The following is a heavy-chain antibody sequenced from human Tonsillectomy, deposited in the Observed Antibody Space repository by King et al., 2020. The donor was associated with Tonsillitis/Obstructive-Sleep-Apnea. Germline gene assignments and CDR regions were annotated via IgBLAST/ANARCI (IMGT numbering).Heavy chain of an antibody. D-gene: IGHD4-17*01. J-gene: IGHJ4*02. CDR3: ARGLTVTRSTDY. CDR2: INHSGST. V-gene: IGHV4-34*01. Sequence: VQLQQWGAGLLKASETLSLTCAVYGGSFSGYYWSWIRQPPGKGLEWIGEINHSGSTNYTPSLQSRVTISVDTSKNQFYLKLTSVTAADTAVYYCARGLTVTRSTDYWGQGTLVTVSS. CDR1: GGSFSGYY.